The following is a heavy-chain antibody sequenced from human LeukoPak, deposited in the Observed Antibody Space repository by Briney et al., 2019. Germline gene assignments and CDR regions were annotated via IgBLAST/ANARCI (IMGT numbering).Heavy chain of an antibody. CDR3: ARAPHGDYFDY. Sequence: PGGSLRLSCTASGFTFSNYDMHWVRQATGKGLEWVSAISTTGDTYYPGSVKGRFTTSRENAKNSLYLQMNSLRAGDTAVYYCARAPHGDYFDYWGQGTLVTVSS. J-gene: IGHJ4*02. CDR2: ISTTGDT. V-gene: IGHV3-13*01. CDR1: GFTFSNYD. D-gene: IGHD4-17*01.